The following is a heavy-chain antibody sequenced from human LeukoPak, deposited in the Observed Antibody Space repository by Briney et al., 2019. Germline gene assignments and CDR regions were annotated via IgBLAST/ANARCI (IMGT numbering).Heavy chain of an antibody. D-gene: IGHD2-8*01. CDR1: GFTLSSYW. J-gene: IGHJ6*02. Sequence: GGSLRLSCAASGFTLSSYWMSWVSQAPGKGLEWVANIKQDGSEKYYVDSVKGRFTISRDNAKNSLYLQMNSLRAEDTAVYYCARDDIVLMVYAPWGQATTVTVSS. CDR3: ARDDIVLMVYAP. CDR2: IKQDGSEK. V-gene: IGHV3-7*01.